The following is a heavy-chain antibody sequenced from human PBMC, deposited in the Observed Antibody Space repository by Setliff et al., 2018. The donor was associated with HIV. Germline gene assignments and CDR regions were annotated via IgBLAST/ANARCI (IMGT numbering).Heavy chain of an antibody. V-gene: IGHV3-9*01. J-gene: IGHJ3*01. CDR3: AREDSSGYSFNV. CDR1: GFTFSSYT. CDR2: ISWNSFSL. D-gene: IGHD3-22*01. Sequence: PGGSLRLSCAASGFTFSSYTMHWVRQAPGKGLEWVSGISWNSFSLGYADSVKGRFTISRDNAKNSLYLQMNGLRVEDTAVYYCAREDSSGYSFNVWGRGTMVTVSS.